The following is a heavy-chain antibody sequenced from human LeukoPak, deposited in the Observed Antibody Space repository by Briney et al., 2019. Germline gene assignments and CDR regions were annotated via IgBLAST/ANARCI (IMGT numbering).Heavy chain of an antibody. V-gene: IGHV1-8*01. J-gene: IGHJ5*02. CDR2: VNPKSGNT. Sequence: ASVKVSCKASGYTFTNYDINWVRQATGQGLEWMGWVNPKSGNTGFAQKFQGRVTMTRDTFITTAYMELSSLRPEDTAVYYCARGQAGAINEWFDPWGQGTLVTVSS. D-gene: IGHD1-26*01. CDR3: ARGQAGAINEWFDP. CDR1: GYTFTNYD.